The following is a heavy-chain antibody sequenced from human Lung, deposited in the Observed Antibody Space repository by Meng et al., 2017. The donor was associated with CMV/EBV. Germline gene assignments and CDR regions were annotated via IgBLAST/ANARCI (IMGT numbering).Heavy chain of an antibody. CDR1: GGTFSSYA. CDR2: IIPIFGTA. CDR3: ASKAGVVPAAIPVYYYYGMEV. V-gene: IGHV1-69*05. D-gene: IGHD2-2*02. Sequence: SVKVSCKASGGTFSSYAISWVRQAPGQGLEWMGGIIPIFGTANYAQKFQGRVTITTDESTSTAYMELSSLRSEDTAVYYCASKAGVVPAAIPVYYYYGMEVWGQGTXVTVSS. J-gene: IGHJ6*02.